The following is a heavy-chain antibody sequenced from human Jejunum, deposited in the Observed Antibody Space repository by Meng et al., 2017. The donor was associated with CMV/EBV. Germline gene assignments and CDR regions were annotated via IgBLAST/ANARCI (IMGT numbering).Heavy chain of an antibody. Sequence: SVLTFTSYSINWVRQAPGKGLEWLSYISGSSTYIYHADSVKGRFTISRDNDKNSVYLQMNSLRAEDTAVYYCARAIDYGDPNWFDPWGQGTLVTVSS. CDR2: ISGSSTYI. CDR1: VLTFTSYS. CDR3: ARAIDYGDPNWFDP. D-gene: IGHD4-17*01. J-gene: IGHJ5*02. V-gene: IGHV3-21*01.